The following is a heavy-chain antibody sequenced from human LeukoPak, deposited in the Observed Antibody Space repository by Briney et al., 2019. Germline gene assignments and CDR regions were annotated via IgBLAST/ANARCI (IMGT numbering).Heavy chain of an antibody. CDR1: EFTFSGYT. CDR2: ISPDSTEI. Sequence: PGGSLRLSCAASEFTFSGYTMNWVRQAPGKGPEWVSYISPDSTEIYYADSVKGRFTISRDNAKNSLYLQMNSLRAEDTAVYYCASGMRVGPNIWGQGTLVTVSS. CDR3: ASGMRVGPNI. D-gene: IGHD1-26*01. V-gene: IGHV3-21*05. J-gene: IGHJ4*02.